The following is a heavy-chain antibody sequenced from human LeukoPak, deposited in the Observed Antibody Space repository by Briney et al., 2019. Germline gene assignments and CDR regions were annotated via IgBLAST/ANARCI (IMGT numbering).Heavy chain of an antibody. CDR1: GYTFTSYG. CDR3: ARGRGYFDY. J-gene: IGHJ4*02. V-gene: IGHV1-18*01. Sequence: ASVKVSCKASGYTFTSYGISWVRQAPGQGLEWMGWISAYNGNTNYAQKLQGRVTMTRDTSTSTVYMELSSLRSEDTAVYYCARGRGYFDYWGQGTLVTVSS. CDR2: ISAYNGNT.